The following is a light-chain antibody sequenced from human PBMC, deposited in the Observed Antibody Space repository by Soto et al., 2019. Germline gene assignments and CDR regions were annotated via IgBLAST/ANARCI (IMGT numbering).Light chain of an antibody. CDR1: QSLLHTDGKTY. V-gene: IGKV2D-29*01. J-gene: IGKJ4*01. Sequence: DIVMNQTPLSLSVTPGQPASVSCKSSQSLLHTDGKTYLFWYLQKPGHPPQLLIYEISKRFSGVPVRFSGSGSGTDVTLKISRVEAEDVGVYYCMQSVEVPISFGGGTKVEIK. CDR2: EIS. CDR3: MQSVEVPIS.